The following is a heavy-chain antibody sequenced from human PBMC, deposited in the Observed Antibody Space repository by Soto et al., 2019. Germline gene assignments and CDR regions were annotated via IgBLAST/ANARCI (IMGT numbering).Heavy chain of an antibody. CDR2: FDPEDGET. Sequence: DSVKVSCKVSGYTLTELSMHWVRQAPGKGLEWMGGFDPEDGETIYAQKFQGRVTMTEDTSTDTAYMELSSLRSEDTAVYYCATVLPYCSGGSCYSLRYNWFDPWGQGTLVTVSS. V-gene: IGHV1-24*01. CDR1: GYTLTELS. J-gene: IGHJ5*02. CDR3: ATVLPYCSGGSCYSLRYNWFDP. D-gene: IGHD2-15*01.